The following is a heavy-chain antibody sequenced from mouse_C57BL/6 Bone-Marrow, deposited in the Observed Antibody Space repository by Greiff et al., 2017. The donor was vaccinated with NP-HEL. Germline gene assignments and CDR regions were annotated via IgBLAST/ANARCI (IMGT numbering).Heavy chain of an antibody. D-gene: IGHD2-3*01. Sequence: EVKFVESGGGLVQPGGSMKLSCAASGFTFSDAWMDWVRQSPEKGLEWVAEIRNKANNHATYYAESVKGRFTISRDDSKSSVYLQMNSLRAEDTGIYYCTPIYDGYYGFAYWGQGTLVTVSA. CDR1: GFTFSDAW. CDR2: IRNKANNHAT. J-gene: IGHJ3*01. CDR3: TPIYDGYYGFAY. V-gene: IGHV6-6*01.